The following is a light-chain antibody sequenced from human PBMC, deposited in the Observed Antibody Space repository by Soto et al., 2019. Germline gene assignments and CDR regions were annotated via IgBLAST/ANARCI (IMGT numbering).Light chain of an antibody. CDR2: EVT. CDR3: SSSAASNNFYFV. V-gene: IGLV2-8*01. CDR1: SSDVGGYNY. Sequence: QSALTQPPSASGSPGQSVTISCTGTSSDVGGYNYVSWYQQYPGRAPKLMIYEVTKRPSGVPDRFSGSKSGNTASLTVSGLQAEDEAAYYCSSSAASNNFYFVFGGGTQLTVL. J-gene: IGLJ3*02.